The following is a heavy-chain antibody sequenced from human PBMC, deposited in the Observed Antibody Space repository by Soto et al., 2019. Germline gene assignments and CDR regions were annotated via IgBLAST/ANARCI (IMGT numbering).Heavy chain of an antibody. J-gene: IGHJ4*02. V-gene: IGHV4-34*01. CDR3: ARGQEGVVATH. D-gene: IGHD5-12*01. CDR2: VKDGGHT. CDR1: GGSLSGYY. Sequence: QVQLQQWGAGLLKPSETLSLNCAVTGGSLSGYYWSWIRQPPGKGLEWIGEVKDGGHTNYSPSLRGRVTISSETSNDQLSLRLNSVTAANKGVYYCARGQEGVVATHWDQGSLVTVSS.